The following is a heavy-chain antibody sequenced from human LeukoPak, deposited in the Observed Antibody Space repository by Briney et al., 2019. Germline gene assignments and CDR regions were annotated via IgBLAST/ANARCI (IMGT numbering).Heavy chain of an antibody. CDR1: GFTFSNYP. D-gene: IGHD3-22*01. CDR2: ITSSSSYI. J-gene: IGHJ6*02. V-gene: IGHV3-21*01. Sequence: WGSLRLSCAASGFTFSNYPMNWVRQAPGKGLEWVSSITSSSSYIYYADSVKGRFTISRDNAKNSLCLQMNSLRAEDTAVYYCARFCYDSSGDYGMDVWGQGTTVTVSS. CDR3: ARFCYDSSGDYGMDV.